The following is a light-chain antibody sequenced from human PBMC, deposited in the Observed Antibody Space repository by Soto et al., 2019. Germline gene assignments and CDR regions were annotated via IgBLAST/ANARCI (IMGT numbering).Light chain of an antibody. CDR2: DVS. Sequence: QSVLTQPRSVSGSPGQSVTISCTGTSSDVGGYNYVSWYQQHPGKAPKLMIYDVSKRPSGVPDRFSGSKSGNTASLTISGLQDEDEADYSCCSYAGSYTLIFGGGTKVTVL. CDR1: SSDVGGYNY. J-gene: IGLJ2*01. CDR3: CSYAGSYTLI. V-gene: IGLV2-11*01.